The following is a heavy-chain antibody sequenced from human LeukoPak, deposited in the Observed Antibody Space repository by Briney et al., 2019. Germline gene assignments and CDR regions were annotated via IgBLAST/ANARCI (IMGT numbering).Heavy chain of an antibody. CDR1: GFTFTYA. Sequence: PGGSLRLSCAGSGFTFTYAMTWVRQAPGKGLEWVSSISAGSGGTYYADSVKGRFTISRDNSKNTLYLQMNSLRAEDTAVYYCAKSFSSSWYVLLAPHYYYGMDVWGQGTTVTVSS. V-gene: IGHV3-23*01. D-gene: IGHD6-13*01. CDR3: AKSFSSSWYVLLAPHYYYGMDV. J-gene: IGHJ6*02. CDR2: ISAGSGGT.